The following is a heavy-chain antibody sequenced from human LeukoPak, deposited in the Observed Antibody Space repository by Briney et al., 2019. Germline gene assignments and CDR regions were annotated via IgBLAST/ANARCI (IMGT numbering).Heavy chain of an antibody. J-gene: IGHJ4*02. CDR2: IIPIFGTA. CDR1: GYTFTSYG. V-gene: IGHV1-69*13. D-gene: IGHD6-13*01. CDR3: ARSPRGGTAAGSGGFDY. Sequence: ASVKVSCKASGYTFTSYGISWVRQAPGQGLEWMGGIIPIFGTANYAQKFQGRVTITADESTSTAYMELSSLRSEDTAVYYCARSPRGGTAAGSGGFDYWGQGTLVTVSS.